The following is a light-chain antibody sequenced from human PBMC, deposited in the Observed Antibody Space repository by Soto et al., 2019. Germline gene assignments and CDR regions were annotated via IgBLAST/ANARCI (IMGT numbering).Light chain of an antibody. CDR3: QQLNTYPLT. Sequence: DIHLTQSPSFLSASVGNRVPIACRASQGISSYLAWYQQKPGKAPKLLIYAASTLQSGVPSRFSGSESGTEFTLTISSLQPEDFATYYCQQLNTYPLTFGGGTKVDIK. CDR1: QGISSY. CDR2: AAS. J-gene: IGKJ4*01. V-gene: IGKV1-9*01.